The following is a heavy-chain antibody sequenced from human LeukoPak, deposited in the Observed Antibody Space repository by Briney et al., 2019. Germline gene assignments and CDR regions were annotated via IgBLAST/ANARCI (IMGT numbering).Heavy chain of an antibody. CDR2: IKSKTDGGTT. CDR1: GFTFSSYW. J-gene: IGHJ5*02. CDR3: ARVWAGNDAELTFDP. D-gene: IGHD1-1*01. Sequence: GGSLRLSCAASGFTFSSYWMSWVRQAPGKGLEWVGRIKSKTDGGTTDYAAPVKGRFTISRDDSKNTLYLQMNSLRAEDTAVYYCARVWAGNDAELTFDPWGQGTLVTVSS. V-gene: IGHV3-15*01.